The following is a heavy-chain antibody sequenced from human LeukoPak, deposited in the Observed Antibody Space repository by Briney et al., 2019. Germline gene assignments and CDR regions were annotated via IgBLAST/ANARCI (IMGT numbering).Heavy chain of an antibody. D-gene: IGHD2-2*01. CDR3: ARVSDVVVPAAINWFDP. CDR2: ISYDGSNK. Sequence: PGRSLRLSCAASGFTFSSYAMHWVRQAPGKGLEWVAVISYDGSNKYYADSVNGRFTISRDNSKNTLYLQMNSLRAEDTAVYYCARVSDVVVPAAINWFDPWGQGTLVTVSS. J-gene: IGHJ5*02. CDR1: GFTFSSYA. V-gene: IGHV3-30-3*01.